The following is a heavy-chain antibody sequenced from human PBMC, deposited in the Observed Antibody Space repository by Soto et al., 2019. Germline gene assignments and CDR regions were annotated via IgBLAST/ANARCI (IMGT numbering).Heavy chain of an antibody. CDR1: GYTFTSDD. CDR2: MNPNSGNT. J-gene: IGHJ5*02. D-gene: IGHD2-15*01. Sequence: ASVKGSCKASGYTFTSDDINWVRQATGQGLEWMGWMNPNSGNTGYAQKFQGRVTMTRNTSISTAYMELSSLRSEDTAVYYCARAPEGWFWFDPWGQGTLVTVSS. CDR3: ARAPEGWFWFDP. V-gene: IGHV1-8*01.